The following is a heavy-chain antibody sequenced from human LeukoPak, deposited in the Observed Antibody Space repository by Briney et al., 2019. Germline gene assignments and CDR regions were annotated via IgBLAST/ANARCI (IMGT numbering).Heavy chain of an antibody. CDR3: AKGGSSGWYRAFDI. V-gene: IGHV3-23*01. Sequence: QTGGSLRLSCAASGFTFSSYAMSWVRQAQGKGLEWVSAISGSGGSTYYADSVKGRFTISRDNSKNTLYLQMNSLRAEDTAVYYCAKGGSSGWYRAFDIWGQGTMVTVSS. CDR2: ISGSGGST. D-gene: IGHD6-19*01. J-gene: IGHJ3*02. CDR1: GFTFSSYA.